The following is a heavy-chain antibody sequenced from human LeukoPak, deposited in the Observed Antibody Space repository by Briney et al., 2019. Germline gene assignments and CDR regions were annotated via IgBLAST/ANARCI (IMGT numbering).Heavy chain of an antibody. J-gene: IGHJ4*02. D-gene: IGHD1-26*01. Sequence: SQTLSLTCTVSGDSITSGNYYWSWIRQPAGKGLEWIGRIYTSGSTPYTHSLKSRVSISVDTSKNPFSLKLHSVTSADVSVWYCASSQWELEARGNSIDYWGQGTLITVSS. V-gene: IGHV4-61*02. CDR2: IYTSGST. CDR1: GDSITSGNYY. CDR3: ASSQWELEARGNSIDY.